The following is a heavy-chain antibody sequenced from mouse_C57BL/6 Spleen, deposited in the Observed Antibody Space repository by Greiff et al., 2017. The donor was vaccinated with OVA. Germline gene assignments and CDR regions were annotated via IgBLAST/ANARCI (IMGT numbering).Heavy chain of an antibody. V-gene: IGHV1-15*01. D-gene: IGHD2-3*01. J-gene: IGHJ1*03. CDR1: GYTFTDYE. CDR3: TRRGDDGYYEGYFDV. CDR2: IDPETGGT. Sequence: QVQLQQSGAELVRPGASVTLSCKASGYTFTDYEMHWVKQTPVHGLEWIGAIDPETGGTAYTQKFKGKAILTADKSSSTDYMELRGLTSEDSAVYYCTRRGDDGYYEGYFDVWGTGTTVTVSS.